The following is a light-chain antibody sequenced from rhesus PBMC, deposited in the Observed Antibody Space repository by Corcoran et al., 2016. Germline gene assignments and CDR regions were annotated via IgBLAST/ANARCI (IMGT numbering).Light chain of an antibody. J-gene: IGKJ2*01. CDR3: LHYSTSPRN. CDR1: KNIDSW. V-gene: IGKV1-22*01. Sequence: DIQMTQSPSSLSASVGDTVTITCRASKNIDSWLDWYQQKPGKAPTLLINKGYILQAGVPSRFSGTGSGPYFTLTISSLPPEDFAVYYCLHYSTSPRNFDQGTRLEIK. CDR2: KGY.